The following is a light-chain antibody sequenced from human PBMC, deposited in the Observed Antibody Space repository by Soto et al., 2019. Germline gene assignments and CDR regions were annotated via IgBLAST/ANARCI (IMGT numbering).Light chain of an antibody. CDR3: SSYTSNDTPVI. CDR1: SSDVGDYNY. V-gene: IGLV2-14*03. Sequence: QSALTQPASVSGSPGQSITISCTGTSSDVGDYNYVSWYQQHPGKAPKLMIYDVTSRPSGVSNRFSGSKSGNTASLTISGLQAEDEADYYCSSYTSNDTPVIFGGGTQLTVL. CDR2: DVT. J-gene: IGLJ2*01.